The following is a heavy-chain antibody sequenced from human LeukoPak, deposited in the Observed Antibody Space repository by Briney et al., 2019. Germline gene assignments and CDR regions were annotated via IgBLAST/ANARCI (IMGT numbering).Heavy chain of an antibody. J-gene: IGHJ6*03. Sequence: SETLSLTCAVYGGSFSGYYWSWIRQPPGKGLEWIGEINHSGSTNYNPSLKSRVTISVDTSKNQFSLKLSSVTAADTAVYYCARRRGIRGAMAKYMDVWGKGTTVTVSS. CDR3: ARRRGIRGAMAKYMDV. D-gene: IGHD3-10*01. CDR2: INHSGST. V-gene: IGHV4-34*01. CDR1: GGSFSGYY.